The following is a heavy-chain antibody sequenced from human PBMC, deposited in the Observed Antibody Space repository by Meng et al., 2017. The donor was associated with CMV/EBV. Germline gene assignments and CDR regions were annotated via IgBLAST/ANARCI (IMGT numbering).Heavy chain of an antibody. CDR3: AKDPALRGSSSPPAFDY. D-gene: IGHD6-6*01. CDR1: GFTFDDYA. J-gene: IGHJ4*02. V-gene: IGHV3-9*01. Sequence: GGSLRLSCAASGFTFDDYAMHWVRQAPGKGLEWVSGISWNSGSIGYADSVKGRFTISRDNAKNSLYLQMNSLRAEDTALYYCAKDPALRGSSSPPAFDYWGQGTLFTVSS. CDR2: ISWNSGSI.